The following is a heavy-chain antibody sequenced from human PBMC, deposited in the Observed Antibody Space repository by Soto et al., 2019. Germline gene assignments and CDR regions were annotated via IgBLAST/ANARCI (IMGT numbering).Heavy chain of an antibody. CDR2: IYYSGST. CDR1: GGSISSSSYY. CDR3: ASQHISSGWLKKAHFDY. Sequence: SETLSLTCTVSGGSISSSSYYWGWIRQPPGKGLEWIGSIYYSGSTYYNPSLKSRVTISVDTSKNQFSLKLSSVTAADTAVYYCASQHISSGWLKKAHFDYWGQGTLVTVSS. J-gene: IGHJ4*02. V-gene: IGHV4-39*01. D-gene: IGHD6-19*01.